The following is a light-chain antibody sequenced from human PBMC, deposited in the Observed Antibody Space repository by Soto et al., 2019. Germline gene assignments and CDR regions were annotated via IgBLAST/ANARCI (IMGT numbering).Light chain of an antibody. Sequence: QSALTQPPSASGSPGQSVTISCTGSRSDVGGYNYVCWYQQHPGKAPKLIIYEVTKRPSGVPDRFSGSKSGNTASLTVSGLQAEDEADYYCTSHAGSSVVFGGGTKLTVL. J-gene: IGLJ2*01. V-gene: IGLV2-8*01. CDR3: TSHAGSSVV. CDR1: RSDVGGYNY. CDR2: EVT.